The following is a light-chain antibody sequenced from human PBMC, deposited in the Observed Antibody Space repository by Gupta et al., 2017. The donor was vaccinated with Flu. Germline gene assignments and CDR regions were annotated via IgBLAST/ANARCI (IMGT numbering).Light chain of an antibody. CDR3: QHENGDPQLYT. Sequence: IVLTQFPGTLSLSPGETATLSCRASKSVGSTYIAWYQQKPGQAPRLLIYDVSSRAKGIKDRFSASEDGTDFTLTIRRRDAEDTALYYCQHENGDPQLYTFGQGTRLDIK. J-gene: IGKJ2*01. CDR1: KSVGSTY. CDR2: DVS. V-gene: IGKV3-20*01.